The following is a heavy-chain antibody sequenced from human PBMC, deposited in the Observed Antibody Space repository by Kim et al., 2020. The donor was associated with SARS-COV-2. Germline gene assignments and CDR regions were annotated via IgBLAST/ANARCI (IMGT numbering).Heavy chain of an antibody. D-gene: IGHD6-19*01. CDR3: AKTGYSSGWTYYYYGMDV. J-gene: IGHJ6*02. CDR2: IIPIFGTA. Sequence: SVKVSCKASGGTFSNYAISWVRQAPGQGLEWMGGIIPIFGTANYAQKFQGRVTITADESTSTAYMKLSSLRSEDTAVYYCAKTGYSSGWTYYYYGMDVWGQGTALTVSS. V-gene: IGHV1-69*13. CDR1: GGTFSNYA.